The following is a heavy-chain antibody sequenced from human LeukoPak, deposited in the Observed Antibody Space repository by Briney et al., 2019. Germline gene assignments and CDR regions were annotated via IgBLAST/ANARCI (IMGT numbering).Heavy chain of an antibody. V-gene: IGHV3-23*01. CDR1: GFTFSSYS. J-gene: IGHJ1*01. CDR2: ISGSGGST. CDR3: ARDPYSGSYYGTEYFQH. Sequence: PGGSLRLSCAASGFTFSSYSMNWVRQAPGKGLEWVSAISGSGGSTYYADSVKGRFTISRDNSKNTLYLQMNSLRAEDTAVYYCARDPYSGSYYGTEYFQHWGQGTLVTVSS. D-gene: IGHD1-26*01.